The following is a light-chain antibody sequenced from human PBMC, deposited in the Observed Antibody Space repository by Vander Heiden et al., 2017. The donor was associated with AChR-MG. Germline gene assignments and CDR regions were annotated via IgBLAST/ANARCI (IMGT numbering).Light chain of an antibody. CDR1: SSNIGANYD. V-gene: IGLV1-40*01. Sequence: QSVLTQPPSVPGAPGQRVTSSCTGSSSNIGANYDVHWYQHLPGTAPKLLISGNSDRPSGAPDRFSGSKSGTSASLAITGLQAEDEADYYCQSFDSSLSGWVFGGGTKVTVL. CDR2: GNS. J-gene: IGLJ3*02. CDR3: QSFDSSLSGWV.